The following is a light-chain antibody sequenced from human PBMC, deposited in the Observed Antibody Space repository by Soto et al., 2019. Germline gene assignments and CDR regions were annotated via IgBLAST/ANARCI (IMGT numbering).Light chain of an antibody. Sequence: DIQMTQSPSAMSASVGDRVTINCRASQGINYYLAWFQQKPGKVPKRLIYSASSLQSGVPSRFSGSGSGTKFPLTISGLQPEDSATYYCLQHNSYPLTFGGGTKVEIK. J-gene: IGKJ4*01. CDR2: SAS. V-gene: IGKV1-17*03. CDR3: LQHNSYPLT. CDR1: QGINYY.